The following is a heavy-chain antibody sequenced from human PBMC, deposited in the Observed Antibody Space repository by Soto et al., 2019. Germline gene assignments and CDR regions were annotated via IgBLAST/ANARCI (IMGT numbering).Heavy chain of an antibody. CDR1: GGSISSSNW. J-gene: IGHJ4*02. D-gene: IGHD1-26*01. CDR2: IYHSGST. CDR3: ARAPRVVGATKKFDY. Sequence: QVQLQESGPGLVKPSGTLSLTCAVSGGSISSSNWWSWVRQPPGKGLEWIGEIYHSGSTNYNPSLKSRVTISGDKSKNQFSLKRSSVAAADTAVYYCARAPRVVGATKKFDYWGQGTLVTVSS. V-gene: IGHV4-4*02.